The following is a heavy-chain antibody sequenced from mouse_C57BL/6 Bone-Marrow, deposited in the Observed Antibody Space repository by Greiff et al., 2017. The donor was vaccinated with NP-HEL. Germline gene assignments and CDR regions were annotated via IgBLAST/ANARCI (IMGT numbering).Heavy chain of an antibody. CDR3: TRARLRYYYGSSYGFDY. CDR2: ISSGGDYI. D-gene: IGHD1-1*01. J-gene: IGHJ2*01. CDR1: GFTFSSYA. Sequence: EVKLMESGEGLVKPGGSLKLSCAASGFTFSSYAMSWVRQTPEKRLEWVAYISSGGDYIYYADTVKGRFTISRDNARNTLYLQMSSLKSEDTAMYYCTRARLRYYYGSSYGFDYWGQGTTLTVSS. V-gene: IGHV5-9-1*02.